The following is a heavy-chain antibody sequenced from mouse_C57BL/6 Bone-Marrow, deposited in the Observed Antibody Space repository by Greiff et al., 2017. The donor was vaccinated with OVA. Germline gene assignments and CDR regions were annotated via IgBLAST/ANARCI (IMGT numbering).Heavy chain of an antibody. CDR1: GYTFTSYW. CDR3: ARAYGSSWYVDV. Sequence: VQLQQPGAELVKPGASVKLSCKASGYTFTSYWMHWVKQRPGQGLEWIGMIHPNSGSTNYNEKFKGKATLTVDKSSSTAYMQLSSLTSEDSAVDYCARAYGSSWYVDVWGTGTTVTVSA. V-gene: IGHV1-64*01. CDR2: IHPNSGST. D-gene: IGHD1-1*01. J-gene: IGHJ1*03.